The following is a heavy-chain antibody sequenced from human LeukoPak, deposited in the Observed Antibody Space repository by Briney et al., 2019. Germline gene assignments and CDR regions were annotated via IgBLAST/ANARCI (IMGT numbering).Heavy chain of an antibody. CDR3: ARGPEGYYDYVFDY. V-gene: IGHV4-59*12. CDR1: GGSISSYY. CDR2: IYYSGST. D-gene: IGHD3-16*01. J-gene: IGHJ4*02. Sequence: PSETLSLTCTVSGGSISSYYWSWIRQPPGKGLEWIGYIYYSGSTNYNPSLKSRVTISVDTSKNQFSLKLSSVTAADTAVYYCARGPEGYYDYVFDYWGQGTLVTVSS.